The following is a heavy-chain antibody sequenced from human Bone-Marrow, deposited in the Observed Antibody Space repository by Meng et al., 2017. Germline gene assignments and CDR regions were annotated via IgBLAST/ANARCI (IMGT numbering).Heavy chain of an antibody. CDR1: GGSINSAGYY. J-gene: IGHJ5*02. CDR3: ARGRASCSSGGCSLGWFDP. V-gene: IGHV4-31*01. Sequence: VPLQVSGQGLLKPAQSLPLTVSVSGGSINSAGYYWGWIRQHPGKGLEWIGYIYYTENTYYNPSLKSPMTISLDKSKNQFSLKLNSVTVADTAVYYCARGRASCSSGGCSLGWFDPWGQGTLVTVSS. D-gene: IGHD2-15*01. CDR2: IYYTENT.